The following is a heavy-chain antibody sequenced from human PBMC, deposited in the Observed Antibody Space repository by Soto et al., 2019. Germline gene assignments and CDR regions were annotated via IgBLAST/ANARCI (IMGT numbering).Heavy chain of an antibody. CDR1: GFTFSSYA. CDR2: ISGSGGST. V-gene: IGHV3-23*01. CDR3: ASGIDP. J-gene: IGHJ5*02. Sequence: GGSLRLSCAASGFTFSSYAMSWVRQAPGKGLEWVSAISGSGGSTYYADSVKGRFTISRDNAKKFLYLQMNSLRVDDTAVYYCASGIDPWGQGTLVTVSS.